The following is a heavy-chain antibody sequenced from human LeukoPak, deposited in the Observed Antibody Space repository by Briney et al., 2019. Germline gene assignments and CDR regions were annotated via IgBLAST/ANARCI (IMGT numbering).Heavy chain of an antibody. V-gene: IGHV4-4*07. CDR2: IYTSGST. CDR3: ARDSDTAMVTGFDC. CDR1: GGSISSYY. J-gene: IGHJ4*02. Sequence: SETLSLTCTVSGGSISSYYWSWIRQPAGKGLGWIVRIYTSGSTNYNPSLKSRVTMSVDTSKNQFSLKLSSVTAADTAVYYCARDSDTAMVTGFDCWGQGNLVTVSS. D-gene: IGHD5-18*01.